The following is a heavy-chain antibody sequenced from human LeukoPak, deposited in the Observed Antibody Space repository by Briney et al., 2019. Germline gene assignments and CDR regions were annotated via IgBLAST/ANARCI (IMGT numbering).Heavy chain of an antibody. D-gene: IGHD3-22*01. CDR3: ARDYLYYYDSSGYYSDY. V-gene: IGHV3-53*01. CDR1: GGSIDSTNY. Sequence: PSETLSLTCGVSGGSIDSTNYWSWVRQAPGKGLEWVSVIYSGGSTYYADSVKGRFTISRDNSKNTLYLQMNSLRAEDTAVYYCARDYLYYYDSSGYYSDYWGQGTLVTVSS. J-gene: IGHJ4*02. CDR2: IYSGGST.